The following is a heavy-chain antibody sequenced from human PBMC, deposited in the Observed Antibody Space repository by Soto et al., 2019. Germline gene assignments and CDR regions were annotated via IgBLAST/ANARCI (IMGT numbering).Heavy chain of an antibody. Sequence: ASVKVSCKASGYSFTNNDVSWVRQATGQGLEWMGRMNPGSGDTGYAQKFQGRVTMTRDISLATAYMELSSLRSDDTAIYYCARMATFGSLNWFDPWGQGTLVTVSS. D-gene: IGHD3-16*01. CDR2: MNPGSGDT. J-gene: IGHJ5*02. CDR1: GYSFTNND. CDR3: ARMATFGSLNWFDP. V-gene: IGHV1-8*01.